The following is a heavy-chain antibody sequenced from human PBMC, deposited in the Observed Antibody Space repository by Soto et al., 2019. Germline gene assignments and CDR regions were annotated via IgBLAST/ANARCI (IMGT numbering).Heavy chain of an antibody. J-gene: IGHJ2*01. D-gene: IGHD4-17*01. Sequence: ASVKVSCKASGYTFTSYAMHWVRQAPGQRLEWMGWINAGNGNTKYSQKFQGRVAITRDTSASTAYMKLSSLRSEDTAVYYCARSTPTVDWYFDLWGRGTLVTVSS. V-gene: IGHV1-3*01. CDR1: GYTFTSYA. CDR3: ARSTPTVDWYFDL. CDR2: INAGNGNT.